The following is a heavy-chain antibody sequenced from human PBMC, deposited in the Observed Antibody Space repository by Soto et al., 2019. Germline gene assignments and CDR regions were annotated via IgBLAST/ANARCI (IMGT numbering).Heavy chain of an antibody. CDR3: AREVPGYSYGFCDAFDI. V-gene: IGHV3-48*02. CDR1: GFTFIANS. D-gene: IGHD5-18*01. J-gene: IGHJ3*02. Sequence: EVQLVESGGGLFKLGGPWNLSWKASGFTFIANSLTWSRRPPGRGLGGVSPISDSSSSIYYADPVKGRFTISRDNAKNSLFLQMNSLRDDDTAVYYCAREVPGYSYGFCDAFDIWGQGTMVTVSS. CDR2: ISDSSSSI.